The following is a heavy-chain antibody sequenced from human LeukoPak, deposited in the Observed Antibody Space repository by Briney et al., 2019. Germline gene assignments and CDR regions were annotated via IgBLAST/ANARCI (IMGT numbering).Heavy chain of an antibody. V-gene: IGHV3-21*01. CDR1: GFTFSAYS. CDR2: ISGSSTYI. Sequence: SGGSLRLSCAAAGFTFSAYSMNWVRQAPGKGLEGVSSISGSSTYIYYADSVKGRFIISRDNAKNSLYLQMNSLRAEDTAVYYCAREDTYGYGNDYWGQGTLVTVSS. CDR3: AREDTYGYGNDY. D-gene: IGHD5-18*01. J-gene: IGHJ4*02.